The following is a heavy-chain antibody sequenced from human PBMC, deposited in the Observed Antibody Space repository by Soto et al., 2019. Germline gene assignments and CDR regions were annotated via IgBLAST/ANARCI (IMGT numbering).Heavy chain of an antibody. D-gene: IGHD6-19*01. CDR2: ISSSSSYT. Sequence: QVQLVESGGGLVKPGGSLRLSCAASGFTFSDYYMSWIRQAPGKGLEWVSYISSSSSYTNYADSVKGRFTISRDNAKNSLYLQMNSLRAEDTAVYYCARWLDSSGWPWDYWGQGTLVTVSS. CDR3: ARWLDSSGWPWDY. V-gene: IGHV3-11*05. CDR1: GFTFSDYY. J-gene: IGHJ4*02.